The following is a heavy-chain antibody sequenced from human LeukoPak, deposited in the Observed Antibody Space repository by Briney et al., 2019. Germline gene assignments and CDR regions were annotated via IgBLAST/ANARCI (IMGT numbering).Heavy chain of an antibody. CDR3: ARDLETAYHYFDY. Sequence: GGSLRLSCAASGFTASSNYMSWVRQAPGKGLEWVSVIYNTGSTYYADSVKGGFTISRDNSKNTLYLQMNSLRAEDTAVYYCARDLETAYHYFDYWGQGTLVTVSS. V-gene: IGHV3-53*01. J-gene: IGHJ4*02. CDR2: IYNTGST. CDR1: GFTASSNY. D-gene: IGHD1-1*01.